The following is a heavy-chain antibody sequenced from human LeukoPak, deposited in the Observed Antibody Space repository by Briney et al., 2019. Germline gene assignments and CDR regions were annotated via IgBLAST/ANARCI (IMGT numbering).Heavy chain of an antibody. V-gene: IGHV4-4*07. CDR1: GGSISSYY. Sequence: SETLSLTCTVSGGSISSYYWSWIRQPAGKGLEWIGRIYTSGSTNYSPSLKSRVTMSVDTSKNQFSLKLSSVTAADTAVYYCARDNIATYYDFWSGSRDYYYGMDVWGQGTTATVSS. CDR3: ARDNIATYYDFWSGSRDYYYGMDV. CDR2: IYTSGST. D-gene: IGHD3-3*01. J-gene: IGHJ6*02.